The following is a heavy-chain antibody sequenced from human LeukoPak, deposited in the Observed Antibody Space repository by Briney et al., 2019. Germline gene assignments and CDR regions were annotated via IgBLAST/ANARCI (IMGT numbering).Heavy chain of an antibody. D-gene: IGHD5-24*01. CDR3: VRDSQEMATKRYYFDY. Sequence: ASVKVSCKASGGTFSTYAISWVRQAPGQGLEWMGRIVPIFGIANYAQKFQGRVTLTADKSTGTAYMELSNLRSEDTAVYYCVRDSQEMATKRYYFDYWGQGTLVTVSS. CDR1: GGTFSTYA. J-gene: IGHJ4*02. V-gene: IGHV1-69*04. CDR2: IVPIFGIA.